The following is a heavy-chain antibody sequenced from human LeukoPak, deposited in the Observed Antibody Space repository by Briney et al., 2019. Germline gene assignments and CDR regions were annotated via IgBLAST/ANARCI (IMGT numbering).Heavy chain of an antibody. D-gene: IGHD3-22*01. Sequence: PGGSLRLSCAASGFTFSSYGMHWVRQAPGKGLEWVAVISYDGSNKYYADSVKGRFTISRDNSKNTLYLQMNSLRAEDTAVYYCATDRLAFDYWGQGTLVTVSS. J-gene: IGHJ4*02. CDR2: ISYDGSNK. V-gene: IGHV3-30*03. CDR1: GFTFSSYG. CDR3: ATDRLAFDY.